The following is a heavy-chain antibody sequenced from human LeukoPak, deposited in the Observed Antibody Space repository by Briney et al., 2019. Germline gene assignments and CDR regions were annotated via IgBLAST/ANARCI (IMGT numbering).Heavy chain of an antibody. J-gene: IGHJ4*02. V-gene: IGHV3-64*05. D-gene: IGHD6-6*01. CDR1: GWTFKSFT. Sequence: PGGFLRLSCSASGWTFKSFTKHWVRQAPGKGLEYVSSINTNGANTYYADSVKGRFTISRDNSRNTVYVQMNSLTPEDTAVYYCVKGLDYSSSQMDSWGQGTLVTVSS. CDR3: VKGLDYSSSQMDS. CDR2: INTNGANT.